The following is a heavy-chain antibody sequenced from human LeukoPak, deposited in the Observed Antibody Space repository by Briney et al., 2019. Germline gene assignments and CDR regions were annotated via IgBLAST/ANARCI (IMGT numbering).Heavy chain of an antibody. J-gene: IGHJ4*02. CDR1: GVTFSSSW. D-gene: IGHD5-24*01. CDR3: ARDDGYNTFDY. V-gene: IGHV3-7*01. Sequence: PGGSLRLSCAASGVTFSSSWMSWVRQAPGKGLEWVANIKQDGSEKYYVDSVKGRFTISRDNAKNSLYLQMNSLRAEDTAVYYCARDDGYNTFDYWGQGTLVTVSS. CDR2: IKQDGSEK.